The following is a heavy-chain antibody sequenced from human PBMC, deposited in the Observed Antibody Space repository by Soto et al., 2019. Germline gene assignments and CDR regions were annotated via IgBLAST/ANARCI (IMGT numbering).Heavy chain of an antibody. CDR1: GGSISSGGYY. CDR2: IYYSGST. D-gene: IGHD3-10*01. V-gene: IGHV4-31*03. Sequence: SETLSLTCTVSGGSISSGGYYWSWIRQHPGKGLEWIGYIYYSGSTYYNPSLKSRVTISVDTSKNQFSLKLSSVTAADTAVYYCAREVWFGESDYYYGMDVWGQGTTVTVSS. CDR3: AREVWFGESDYYYGMDV. J-gene: IGHJ6*02.